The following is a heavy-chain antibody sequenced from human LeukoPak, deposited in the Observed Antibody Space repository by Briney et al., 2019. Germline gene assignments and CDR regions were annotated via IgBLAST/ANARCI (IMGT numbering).Heavy chain of an antibody. CDR2: ISFHGTDS. D-gene: IGHD2-15*01. J-gene: IGHJ4*02. CDR3: ARTYGSGSLDY. V-gene: IGHV3-30*04. Sequence: PGGSLRLSCAASGFTFISYAIHWVRQAPGKGLEWVAVISFHGTDSFYADSVKGRFTISRDNSKNTLYLQMSSLRADDTAVYYCARTYGSGSLDYGGQGTLVTVSS. CDR1: GFTFISYA.